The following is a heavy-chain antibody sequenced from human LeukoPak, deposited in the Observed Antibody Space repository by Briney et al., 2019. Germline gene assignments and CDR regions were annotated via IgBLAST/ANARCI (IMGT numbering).Heavy chain of an antibody. J-gene: IGHJ3*02. CDR2: IWHDGSNT. CDR1: GFTFGSYG. V-gene: IGHV3-33*01. D-gene: IGHD2-15*01. CDR3: ARDGVNCSGSGCYSFFAFDI. Sequence: GGSLRLSCAVSGFTFGSYGMHWVRQAPGKGLEWVAVIWHDGSNTFYADSVKGRFTIFRDNSKDTLYLQMNSLRAEDTAVYYCARDGVNCSGSGCYSFFAFDIWGQGTMVTVSS.